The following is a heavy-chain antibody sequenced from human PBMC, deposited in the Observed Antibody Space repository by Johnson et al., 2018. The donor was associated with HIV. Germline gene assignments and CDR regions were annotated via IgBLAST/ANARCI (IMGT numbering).Heavy chain of an antibody. D-gene: IGHD3-16*01. Sequence: VQLVESGGGVVRPGGSLRLSCAASGFTFSNAWMSWVLQAPGKGLEWVGRIKSKTDGGTTDYAAPVKGRFTISRDNSKNTLYLQMNSLRAEDTAVYYGAREGEGGAFDIWGQGTKVTVAS. V-gene: IGHV3-15*01. CDR1: GFTFSNAW. CDR3: AREGEGGAFDI. CDR2: IKSKTDGGTT. J-gene: IGHJ3*02.